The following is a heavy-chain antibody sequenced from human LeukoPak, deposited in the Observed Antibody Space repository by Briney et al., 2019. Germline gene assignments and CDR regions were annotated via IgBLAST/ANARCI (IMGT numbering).Heavy chain of an antibody. Sequence: GASVKVSCKASGYTFTSYDINWVRQATGQGLEWMGWMNPNSGNTGYAQKFQGRVTMTRNTSISTAYMELSSLRSEDTAVYYCARESVDYDAFDIWGQGTMVAVSS. CDR1: GYTFTSYD. V-gene: IGHV1-8*01. J-gene: IGHJ3*02. D-gene: IGHD5-12*01. CDR3: ARESVDYDAFDI. CDR2: MNPNSGNT.